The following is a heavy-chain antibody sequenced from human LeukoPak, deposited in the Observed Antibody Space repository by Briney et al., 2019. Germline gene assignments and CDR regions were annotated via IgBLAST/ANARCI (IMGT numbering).Heavy chain of an antibody. D-gene: IGHD3-10*01. CDR1: GGSISSYY. Sequence: PSETLSLTCTVSGGSISSYYWSWIRQPAGKGLEWIGRIYTSGSTNYNPSLKSRVTMSVDTSKNQFSLKLSSVTAADTAVYYCAGSITMVRGVISNWFDPWGQGTLVTVSS. V-gene: IGHV4-4*07. J-gene: IGHJ5*02. CDR3: AGSITMVRGVISNWFDP. CDR2: IYTSGST.